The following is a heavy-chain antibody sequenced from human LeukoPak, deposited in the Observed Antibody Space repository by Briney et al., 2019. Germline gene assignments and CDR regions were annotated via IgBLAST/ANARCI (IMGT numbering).Heavy chain of an antibody. Sequence: GGSLRLSCAASEFTFSDHHMDWVRQAPGKGLEWVGRSRNKARSYTTEYAASVKGRFTISRDESKNSLYLQMNSLKTEDTAVYYCVRAQGYSYSDWGQGTLVTVSS. J-gene: IGHJ4*02. CDR3: VRAQGYSYSD. V-gene: IGHV3-72*01. CDR2: SRNKARSYTT. D-gene: IGHD5-18*01. CDR1: EFTFSDHH.